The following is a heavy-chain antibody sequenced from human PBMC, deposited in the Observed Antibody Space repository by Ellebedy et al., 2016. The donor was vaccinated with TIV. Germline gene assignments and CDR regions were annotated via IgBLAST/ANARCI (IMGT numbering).Heavy chain of an antibody. V-gene: IGHV3-23*01. J-gene: IGHJ4*02. CDR2: IGESGAGT. CDR1: GFAFSNCA. Sequence: GESLKISCAASGFAFSNCAMSWVRQAPGKGLEWVSAIGESGAGTFYADSVKGRFTISRDNSKNTLYLQMNSLRAEDTAVYYCARDLDRNYPGAYFDYWGQGTLVTVSS. CDR3: ARDLDRNYPGAYFDY. D-gene: IGHD4-11*01.